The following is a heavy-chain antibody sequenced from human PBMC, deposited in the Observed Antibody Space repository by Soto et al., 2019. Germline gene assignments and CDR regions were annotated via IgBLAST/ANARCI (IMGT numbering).Heavy chain of an antibody. J-gene: IGHJ6*02. D-gene: IGHD3-10*01. CDR2: INPNSGGT. V-gene: IGHV1-2*02. Sequence: QVPLVQSGAEVKKPGASVKVSCKASGYTFTGYYMHWVRQAPGQGLEWMGWINPNSGGTNYAQKFQGRVTMTRDTSISTAYMELSRLRSDDTAVYYCAREVLWFGELSVYYYYYGMDVWGQGTTVTVSS. CDR1: GYTFTGYY. CDR3: AREVLWFGELSVYYYYYGMDV.